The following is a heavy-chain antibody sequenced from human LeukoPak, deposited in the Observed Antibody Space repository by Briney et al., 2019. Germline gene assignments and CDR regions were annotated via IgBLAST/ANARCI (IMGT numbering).Heavy chain of an antibody. Sequence: PSETLSLTCTVSGGSTSSYYWSWIRQPPGKGLEWIGYIYYSGSTNYNPSLKSRVTISVDTSKNQFSLKLSSVTAADTAVYYCASTWEMATIFSFDYWGQGTLVTVSS. V-gene: IGHV4-59*01. CDR2: IYYSGST. CDR1: GGSTSSYY. D-gene: IGHD5-24*01. J-gene: IGHJ4*02. CDR3: ASTWEMATIFSFDY.